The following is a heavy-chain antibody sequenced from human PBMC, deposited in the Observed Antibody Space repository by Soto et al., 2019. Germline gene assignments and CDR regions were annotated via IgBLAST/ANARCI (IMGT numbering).Heavy chain of an antibody. CDR2: INPNSGGT. CDR3: ARSRLPDYRHSGSYCVD. Sequence: ASVKVSCKASGYTFTGYYMHWVRQAPGQGLEWMGWINPNSGGTNYAQKFQGRVTMTRDTSISTAYMELSRLRSDDTAVYYCARSRLPDYRHSGSYCVDWGQGTLVTVSS. D-gene: IGHD1-26*01. J-gene: IGHJ4*02. V-gene: IGHV1-2*02. CDR1: GYTFTGYY.